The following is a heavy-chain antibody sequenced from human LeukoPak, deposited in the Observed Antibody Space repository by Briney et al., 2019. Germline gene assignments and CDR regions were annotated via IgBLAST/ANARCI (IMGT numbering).Heavy chain of an antibody. V-gene: IGHV4-4*09. CDR2: VYSGAY. D-gene: IGHD3-3*01. J-gene: IGHJ4*02. Sequence: SETLSLTCTVPGASITNYFWGWIRQPPGKGLQWIGYVYSGAYYYNPSLVSRLTVSVDPAKNQFSLGLRSVTAADTAVYYCARLRPRTNYDFSSGYYAFDYWGQGTLVTVSS. CDR3: ARLRPRTNYDFSSGYYAFDY. CDR1: GASITNYF.